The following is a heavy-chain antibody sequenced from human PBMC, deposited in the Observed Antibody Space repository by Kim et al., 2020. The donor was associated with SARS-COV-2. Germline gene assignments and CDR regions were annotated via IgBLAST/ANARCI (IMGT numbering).Heavy chain of an antibody. CDR1: GGTFSSYA. CDR3: ARDSSGWYGGTAFDY. V-gene: IGHV1-69*13. D-gene: IGHD6-19*01. Sequence: SVKVSCKASGGTFSSYAISWVRQAPGQGLEWMGGIIPIFGTANYAQKFQGRVTITADESTSTAYMELSSLRSEDTAVYYCARDSSGWYGGTAFDYWGQGTLVTVSS. CDR2: IIPIFGTA. J-gene: IGHJ4*02.